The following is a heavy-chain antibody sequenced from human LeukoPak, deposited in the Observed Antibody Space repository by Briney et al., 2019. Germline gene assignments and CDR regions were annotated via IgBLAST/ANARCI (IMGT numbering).Heavy chain of an antibody. Sequence: ASVTVSCKASGYTFITNDISWVRQAPGQGLEWMGWIRAFNGITNYAQKFQGRVTMTTDTSTNTAYLELRSLRSDDTAVYYCARNAVADTLSAYYFEYWGQGTLVTVSS. CDR2: IRAFNGIT. J-gene: IGHJ4*02. V-gene: IGHV1-18*04. D-gene: IGHD6-19*01. CDR1: GYTFITND. CDR3: ARNAVADTLSAYYFEY.